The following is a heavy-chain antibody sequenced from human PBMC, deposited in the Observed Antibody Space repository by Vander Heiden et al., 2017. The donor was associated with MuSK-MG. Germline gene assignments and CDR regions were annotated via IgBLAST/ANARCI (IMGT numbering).Heavy chain of an antibody. D-gene: IGHD3-22*01. CDR3: ARSQVGSGYDY. Sequence: EVQLVESGGGLVQPGGSLRLSCAASGFTFSDYHVDRVRQAPGKGLEWVGQGRNKANRHTTEYAASVKGRFTISRDESKNSLYLQMNSLKTEDTAVYYCARSQVGSGYDYWGQGTLVTVSS. CDR2: GRNKANRHTT. CDR1: GFTFSDYH. J-gene: IGHJ4*02. V-gene: IGHV3-72*01.